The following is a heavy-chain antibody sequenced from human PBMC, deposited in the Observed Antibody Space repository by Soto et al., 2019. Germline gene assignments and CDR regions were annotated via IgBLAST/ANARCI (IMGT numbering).Heavy chain of an antibody. CDR3: ARYATYSSGWYFGNWFDP. CDR2: IYYSGST. D-gene: IGHD6-19*01. Sequence: SETLSLTCTVSGGSISSYYWSWIRQPPGKGLEWIGYIYYSGSTNYNPSLKSRVTISVDTSKNQFSLKLSSVTAADTAVYYCARYATYSSGWYFGNWFDPWGQGTLVTVSS. J-gene: IGHJ5*02. CDR1: GGSISSYY. V-gene: IGHV4-59*01.